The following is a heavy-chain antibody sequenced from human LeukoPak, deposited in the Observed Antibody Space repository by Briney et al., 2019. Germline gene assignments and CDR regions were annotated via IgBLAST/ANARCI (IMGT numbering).Heavy chain of an antibody. J-gene: IGHJ4*02. V-gene: IGHV1-69*05. Sequence: SVKVSCKASGGTFSSYAISWVRQAPGQGLEWMGGIIPIFGTANYAQKFQGRVTITTDESTSTAYMELSSLGSEDTAVYYCATASVITGTISFDYWGQGTLVTVSS. CDR1: GGTFSSYA. CDR2: IIPIFGTA. CDR3: ATASVITGTISFDY. D-gene: IGHD1-7*01.